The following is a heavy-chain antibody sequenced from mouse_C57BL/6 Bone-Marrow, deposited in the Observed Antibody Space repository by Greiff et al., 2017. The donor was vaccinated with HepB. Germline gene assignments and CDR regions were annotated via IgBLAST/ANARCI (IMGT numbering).Heavy chain of an antibody. D-gene: IGHD2-2*01. Sequence: EVQLVESGGGLVKPGGSLKLSCAASGFTFSSYTMSWVRQTPEKRLEWVATISGGGGNTYYPDSVKGRFTISRDNAKNTLYLQISSLRSEDTALYYCARHYGYDPLAMDYWGQGTSVTVSS. J-gene: IGHJ4*01. CDR1: GFTFSSYT. V-gene: IGHV5-9*01. CDR3: ARHYGYDPLAMDY. CDR2: ISGGGGNT.